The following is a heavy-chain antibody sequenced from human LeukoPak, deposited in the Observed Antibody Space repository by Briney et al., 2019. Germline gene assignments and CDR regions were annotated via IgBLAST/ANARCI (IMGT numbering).Heavy chain of an antibody. V-gene: IGHV4-34*01. D-gene: IGHD4-17*01. Sequence: SETLSLTCAVYGGSFSGYYWSWIRQPPGKGLEWIGEINHSGSTNYNPSLKSRVTISVDTSKNQFSLKLSSVTAADTAIYFCARGDTVTTFDSWGQGTLVTVSS. CDR1: GGSFSGYY. J-gene: IGHJ4*02. CDR2: INHSGST. CDR3: ARGDTVTTFDS.